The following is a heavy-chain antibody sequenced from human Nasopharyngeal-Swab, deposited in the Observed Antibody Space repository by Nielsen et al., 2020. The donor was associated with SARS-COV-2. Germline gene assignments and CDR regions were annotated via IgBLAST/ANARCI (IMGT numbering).Heavy chain of an antibody. D-gene: IGHD3-3*01. CDR1: GYTFTSYA. CDR2: INAGNGNT. V-gene: IGHV1-3*01. J-gene: IGHJ6*02. CDR3: ARDLRITIFGVVPYGMDV. Sequence: ASVKVSCKASGYTFTSYAMHWVRQAPGQRLEWMGWINAGNGNTKYSQKFRGRVTITRDTSASTAYMELSSLRSEDTAVYYCARDLRITIFGVVPYGMDVWGQGTTVTVSS.